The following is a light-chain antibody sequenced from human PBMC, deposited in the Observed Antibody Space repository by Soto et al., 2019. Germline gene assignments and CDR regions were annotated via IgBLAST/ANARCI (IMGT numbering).Light chain of an antibody. CDR1: QSVGSTY. J-gene: IGKJ3*01. CDR2: GVA. Sequence: EIVWTQSTGTLSLSPGERATLSCRASQSVGSTYLAWYQQKPGQAPKLLIYGVASRATGIPDRFSGSGSGTDFTLTISRLEPEDFAVYYCQQYGTSPLTFGPGTKVDI. CDR3: QQYGTSPLT. V-gene: IGKV3-20*01.